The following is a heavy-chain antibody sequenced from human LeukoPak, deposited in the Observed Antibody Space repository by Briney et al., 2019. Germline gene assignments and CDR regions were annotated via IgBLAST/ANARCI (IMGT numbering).Heavy chain of an antibody. CDR2: ISSSSSYI. D-gene: IGHD6-13*01. CDR3: ARSQGIAAAGSDY. Sequence: GGSLRLSCAASGFTFSSYSMNWVRQAPGKGLEWVSSISSSSSYIYYADSVKGRFTISRDNAKNSLYLQMNSLRAEDTAVYYCARSQGIAAAGSDYWGQGTLVTVSS. V-gene: IGHV3-21*01. J-gene: IGHJ4*02. CDR1: GFTFSSYS.